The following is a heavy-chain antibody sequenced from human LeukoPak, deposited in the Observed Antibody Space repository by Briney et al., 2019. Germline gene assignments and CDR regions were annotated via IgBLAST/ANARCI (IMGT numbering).Heavy chain of an antibody. CDR1: GYTFTGYY. CDR3: ARDSGIVGATNYFDY. Sequence: GASVKVSCKASGYTFTGYYMHWVRQAPGQGLEWMGWINPNSGGTNYAQKFQGRVTMTRDMSTSTVYMELSSLRSEDTAVYYCARDSGIVGATNYFDYWGQGTLVTVSS. J-gene: IGHJ4*02. D-gene: IGHD1-26*01. CDR2: INPNSGGT. V-gene: IGHV1-2*02.